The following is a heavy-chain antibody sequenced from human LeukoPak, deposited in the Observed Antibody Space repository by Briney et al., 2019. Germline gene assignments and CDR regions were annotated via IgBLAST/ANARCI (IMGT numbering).Heavy chain of an antibody. D-gene: IGHD6-13*01. CDR1: GFTLSSYS. CDR2: ISRSSETI. CDR3: AKTRPLDSSSWSHGDY. V-gene: IGHV3-48*01. Sequence: GGSLRLSCAASGFTLSSYSMNWVRQAPGKGLEWLSYISRSSETILYANSVQGRVTISRDNAKNSLYLQMNSLRAEDTAVYYCAKTRPLDSSSWSHGDYWGQGTLVTVSS. J-gene: IGHJ4*02.